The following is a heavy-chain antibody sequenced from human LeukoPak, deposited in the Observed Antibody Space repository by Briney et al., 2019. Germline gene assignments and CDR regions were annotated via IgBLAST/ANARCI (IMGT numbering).Heavy chain of an antibody. D-gene: IGHD3-22*01. Sequence: GGSLRLSCAAFGFTFSSYAMNWVRQAPGKGLEWVSGIGGSGTSTYYADSVKGRFTISRDNSKNTLYLQMNSLRADDTAVYSCAKGGYYDNSGYYYFDYWGQGTLVTVSS. CDR3: AKGGYYDNSGYYYFDY. V-gene: IGHV3-23*01. CDR1: GFTFSSYA. J-gene: IGHJ4*02. CDR2: IGGSGTST.